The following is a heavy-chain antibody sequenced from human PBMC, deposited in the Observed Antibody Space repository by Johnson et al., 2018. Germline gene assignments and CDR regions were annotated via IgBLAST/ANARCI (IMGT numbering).Heavy chain of an antibody. D-gene: IGHD2-2*01. Sequence: VQLVQAGGGLVQPGGSLRLSCAASGFTFSSYAMSWVRQAPGKGLEWVSAISGSGGSTSYADSVKGRFTIPRDNSTHTMYLQRNSLRAEDNAVYYCAKVICSSTSCFSLAFDIWGQGTMVTVSS. J-gene: IGHJ3*02. CDR2: ISGSGGST. V-gene: IGHV3-23*04. CDR1: GFTFSSYA. CDR3: AKVICSSTSCFSLAFDI.